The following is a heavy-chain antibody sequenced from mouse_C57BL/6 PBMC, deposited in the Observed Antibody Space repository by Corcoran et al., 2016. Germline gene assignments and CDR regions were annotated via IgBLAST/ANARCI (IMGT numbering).Heavy chain of an antibody. CDR2: INPNNGGT. J-gene: IGHJ2*01. CDR1: GYTFTDYY. V-gene: IGHV1-26*01. Sequence: EVQLQQSGPELVKPGASVKISCKASGYTFTDYYMNWVKQSHGKSLEWIGDINPNNGGTSYNQKFKGKATLTVDKSSSTAYMELRSLTSEDSAVYYCARDGIAYYYGSSVYYFDYWGQGTTLTVSS. D-gene: IGHD1-1*01. CDR3: ARDGIAYYYGSSVYYFDY.